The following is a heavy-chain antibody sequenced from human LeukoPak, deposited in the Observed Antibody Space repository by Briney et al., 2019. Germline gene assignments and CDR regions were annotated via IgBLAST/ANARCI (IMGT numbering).Heavy chain of an antibody. D-gene: IGHD3-3*01. CDR2: ISRSSSYI. J-gene: IGHJ5*02. Sequence: GGSLRLSCAASGFTFSTYSMNWVRQAPGKGLEWVSSISRSSSYIYYADSVKGRFTISRDNAKNSLYLQMNSLRAEDTAVYYCARVEESASFDPWGQGTLVTVSS. CDR3: ARVEESASFDP. V-gene: IGHV3-21*01. CDR1: GFTFSTYS.